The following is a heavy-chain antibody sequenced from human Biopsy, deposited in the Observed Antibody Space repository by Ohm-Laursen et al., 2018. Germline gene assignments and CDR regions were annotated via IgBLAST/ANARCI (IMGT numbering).Heavy chain of an antibody. Sequence: SVTLSFTCSISAGTLRDPICIYYWNWTRLFPDKGLEWIGSVYYSGTTSYNPSLKSLLTLSLDMDTSRDQLSLKLTSVTAADSAVYFCARDLHAQGHRWGSSTGTFDMWGQGTVVTVSS. CDR1: AGTLRDPICIYY. J-gene: IGHJ3*02. CDR2: VYYSGTT. CDR3: ARDLHAQGHRWGSSTGTFDM. D-gene: IGHD3-16*01. V-gene: IGHV4-59*01.